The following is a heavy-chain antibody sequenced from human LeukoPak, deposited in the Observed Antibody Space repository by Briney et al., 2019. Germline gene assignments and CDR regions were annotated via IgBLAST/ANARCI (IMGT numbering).Heavy chain of an antibody. Sequence: SETLSLTCTVSGGSISSFYWGWIRQPPGKGLEWIGHMHSSGNTNYNPSLKSRITMSVDTSKNQFSLNLSSVTAADTAIYWCAGVLRVEMVVNYWGQGTLVTVSS. J-gene: IGHJ4*02. D-gene: IGHD3-22*01. CDR2: MHSSGNT. V-gene: IGHV4-59*01. CDR3: AGVLRVEMVVNY. CDR1: GGSISSFY.